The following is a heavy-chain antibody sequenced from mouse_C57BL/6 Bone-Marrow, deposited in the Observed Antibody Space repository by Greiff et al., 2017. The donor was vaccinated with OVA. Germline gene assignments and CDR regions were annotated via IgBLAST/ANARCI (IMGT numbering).Heavy chain of an antibody. J-gene: IGHJ3*01. V-gene: IGHV1-59*01. CDR2: IDPSDSYT. D-gene: IGHD2-1*01. CDR1: GYTFTSYW. CDR3: AREDGKGFAY. Sequence: QVQLQQPGAELVRPGTSVKLSCKASGYTFTSYWMHWVKQRPGQGLEWIGVIDPSDSYTNYNQKFKGKATLTVDTSSSTAYMQLSSLTSEDSAVYYCAREDGKGFAYWGQGTLVTVSA.